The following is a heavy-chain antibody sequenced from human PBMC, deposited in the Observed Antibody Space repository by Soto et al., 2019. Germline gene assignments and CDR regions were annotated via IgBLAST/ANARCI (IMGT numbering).Heavy chain of an antibody. CDR1: GYTFTGYY. J-gene: IGHJ6*02. V-gene: IGHV1-2*02. D-gene: IGHD6-6*01. CDR3: ARGREHRVPSYYYGMDV. CDR2: INPNSGGT. Sequence: SSVKVSCKASGYTFTGYYMHWVRQAPGQGLEWMGWINPNSGGTNYAQKFQGRVTMTRDTSISTAYMELSRLRSDDTAVYYCARGREHRVPSYYYGMDVWGQGTTVTVSS.